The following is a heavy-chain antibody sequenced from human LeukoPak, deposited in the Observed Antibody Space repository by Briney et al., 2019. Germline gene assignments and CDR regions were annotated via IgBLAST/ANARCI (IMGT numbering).Heavy chain of an antibody. D-gene: IGHD1-14*01. J-gene: IGHJ6*02. CDR1: GYTFTSYD. V-gene: IGHV1-8*01. CDR3: ARHPPLSGTLYYYYGMDV. Sequence: ASVKVSCKASGYTFTSYDINWVRRATGQGLERMGWMNPNSGNTGYAQKFQGRVTMTRNTSISTAYMELSSLRSEDTAVYYCARHPPLSGTLYYYYGMDVWGQGTTVTVSS. CDR2: MNPNSGNT.